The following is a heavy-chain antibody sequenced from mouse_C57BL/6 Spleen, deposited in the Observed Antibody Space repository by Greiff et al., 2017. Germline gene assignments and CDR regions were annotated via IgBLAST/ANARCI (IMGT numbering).Heavy chain of an antibody. D-gene: IGHD1-3*01. Sequence: QVQLQQSGPELVKPGASVKISCKASGYAFSSSWMNWVKQRPGKGLEWIGRIYPGDGDTNYNGKFKGKATLTADKSSSTTYMQLSSLTSEDSAVYFCAPSKDAIYYAMDYWGKGTSVTVST. J-gene: IGHJ4*01. CDR2: IYPGDGDT. V-gene: IGHV1-82*01. CDR1: GYAFSSSW. CDR3: APSKDAIYYAMDY.